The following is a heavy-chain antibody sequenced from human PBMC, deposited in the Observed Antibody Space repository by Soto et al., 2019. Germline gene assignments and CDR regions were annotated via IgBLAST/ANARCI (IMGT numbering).Heavy chain of an antibody. J-gene: IGHJ5*02. D-gene: IGHD2-2*02. V-gene: IGHV1-46*01. Sequence: QVHLLQSGAEVKKFGASVKVSCKASGYTFTDYHIHWVRQAPGQGLEWMGIINPADGTTNFAQKFQGRVTMTRDTSTSTVYMELSSLTSEDTAVYYCATEGVVVPAAVPHWFDPWGQGALVTISS. CDR1: GYTFTDYH. CDR3: ATEGVVVPAAVPHWFDP. CDR2: INPADGTT.